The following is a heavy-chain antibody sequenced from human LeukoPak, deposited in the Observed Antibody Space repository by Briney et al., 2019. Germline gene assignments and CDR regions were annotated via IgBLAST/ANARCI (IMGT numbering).Heavy chain of an antibody. CDR1: GASISSHY. CDR2: IHYSGST. Sequence: SETLSLTCSVSGASISSHYWSWIRQPPGKGLEWIGYIHYSGSTNCNPSLKSRVTISLDTSKNQFSLKLTSVTAADTAVYYCARDPSGYYFDYWGQGTLVTVSS. CDR3: ARDPSGYYFDY. D-gene: IGHD3-9*01. J-gene: IGHJ4*02. V-gene: IGHV4-59*11.